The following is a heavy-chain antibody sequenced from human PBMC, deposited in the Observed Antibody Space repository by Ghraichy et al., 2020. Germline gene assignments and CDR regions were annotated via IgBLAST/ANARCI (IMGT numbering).Heavy chain of an antibody. CDR2: ISAYNGNT. CDR3: ARDKPTVAGIEAYYYYGMDV. D-gene: IGHD6-19*01. CDR1: GYTFTSYG. V-gene: IGHV1-18*01. Sequence: ASVKVSCKASGYTFTSYGISWVRQAPGQGLEWMGWISAYNGNTNYAQKLQGRVTMTTDTSTSTAYMELRSLRSDDTAVYYCARDKPTVAGIEAYYYYGMDVCGQGTTVTVSS. J-gene: IGHJ6*02.